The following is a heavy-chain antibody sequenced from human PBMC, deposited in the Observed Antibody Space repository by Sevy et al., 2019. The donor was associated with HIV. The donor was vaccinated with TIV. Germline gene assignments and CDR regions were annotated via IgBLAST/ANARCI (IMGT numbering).Heavy chain of an antibody. CDR3: ARVLYDFWSESYAEPYYYYGMDV. J-gene: IGHJ6*02. CDR2: IYHTGST. Sequence: SETLSLTCAVSGASITSSNWRSWVRQPPGKGLEWIGEIYHTGSTNYNPSLKSRVTISLDKSKNQFSLKLSSVTAADTALYYCARVLYDFWSESYAEPYYYYGMDVWGQGTTVTVSS. D-gene: IGHD3-3*01. V-gene: IGHV4-4*02. CDR1: GASITSSNW.